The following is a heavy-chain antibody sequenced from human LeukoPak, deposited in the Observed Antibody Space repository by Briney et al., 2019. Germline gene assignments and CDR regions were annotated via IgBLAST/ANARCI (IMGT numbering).Heavy chain of an antibody. V-gene: IGHV3-23*01. J-gene: IGHJ4*02. D-gene: IGHD3-22*01. CDR3: AEGDGSGYYYRN. CDR2: ISGSGGGT. Sequence: GGSLRLSCAVSGFTFSSYAMSWVRQAPGKGLEWVSVISGSGGGTYYADSVKGRFTISRDNSKNTVYLQMNSLRAEDTAVYYCAEGDGSGYYYRNWGQGTLVTVSS. CDR1: GFTFSSYA.